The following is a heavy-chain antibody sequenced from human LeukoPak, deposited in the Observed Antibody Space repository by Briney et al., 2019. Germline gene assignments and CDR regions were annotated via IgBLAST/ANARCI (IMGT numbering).Heavy chain of an antibody. CDR1: GFTFSSYW. Sequence: GGSLRLSCAASGFTFSSYWMSWVRQAPGKGLEWVANIKQDGSEKYYVDSVKGRFTISRDNAKNSLYLQMNSLRAEDTALYYCAREDFSIAVAGTNLDYWGQGTLVTVSS. V-gene: IGHV3-7*01. CDR2: IKQDGSEK. J-gene: IGHJ4*02. D-gene: IGHD6-19*01. CDR3: AREDFSIAVAGTNLDY.